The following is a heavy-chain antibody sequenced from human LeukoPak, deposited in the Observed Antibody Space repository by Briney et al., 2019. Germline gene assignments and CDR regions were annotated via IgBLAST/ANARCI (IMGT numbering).Heavy chain of an antibody. CDR1: GDSVSGSPAV. V-gene: IGHV6-1*01. Sequence: SQTLSLTCAISGDSVSGSPAVWNWIRQSPSRGLEWLGRAYYRSKWYIDYAVSVKGRITITPDTSKKQFSLKLSSVTAADTAVYYCARGFTLIYSSGWHRATQLDYWGQGTLVTVSS. CDR3: ARGFTLIYSSGWHRATQLDY. CDR2: AYYRSKWYI. D-gene: IGHD6-19*01. J-gene: IGHJ4*02.